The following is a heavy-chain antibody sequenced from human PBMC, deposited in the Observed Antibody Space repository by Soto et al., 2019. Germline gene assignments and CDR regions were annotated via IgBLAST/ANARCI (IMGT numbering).Heavy chain of an antibody. V-gene: IGHV3-21*01. J-gene: IGHJ5*02. CDR3: ARDPIIAMVRGVINWFDP. D-gene: IGHD3-10*01. Sequence: GGSLRLSCAASGFTFSSYSMNWVRQAPGKGLEWVSSISRSSSYIHYADSVKGRFTISRDNAKNSLYLQMNSLRAEDTAVYYCARDPIIAMVRGVINWFDPWGQGTLVTVSS. CDR1: GFTFSSYS. CDR2: ISRSSSYI.